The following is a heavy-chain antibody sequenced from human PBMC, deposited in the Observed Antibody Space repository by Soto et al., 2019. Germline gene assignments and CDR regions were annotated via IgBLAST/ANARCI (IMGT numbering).Heavy chain of an antibody. D-gene: IGHD2-21*02. CDR1: GFTFSSYS. V-gene: IGHV3-21*01. CDR3: ARDGTQGLPIAY. Sequence: GGSLRLSCAASGFTFSSYSMNWVRQAPGKGLEWVSSISSSSSYIYYADSVKGRFTISRDNAKNSLYLQMNSLRAEDTAVYYCARDGTQGLPIAYWGQGTLVTVSS. J-gene: IGHJ4*02. CDR2: ISSSSSYI.